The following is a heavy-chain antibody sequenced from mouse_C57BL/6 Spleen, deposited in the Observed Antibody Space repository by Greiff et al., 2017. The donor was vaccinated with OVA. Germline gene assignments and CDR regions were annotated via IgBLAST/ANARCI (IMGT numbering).Heavy chain of an antibody. CDR3: TRRKDYDGGFAY. CDR2: IDPETGGT. D-gene: IGHD2-4*01. V-gene: IGHV1-15*01. CDR1: GYTFTDYE. J-gene: IGHJ3*01. Sequence: QVQLQQSGAELVRPGASVTLSCKASGYTFTDYEMHWVKQTPVHGLEWIGAIDPETGGTAYNQKFKGKAILTADKSSSTAYMELRSLTSEDSAVYYCTRRKDYDGGFAYWGQGTLVTVSA.